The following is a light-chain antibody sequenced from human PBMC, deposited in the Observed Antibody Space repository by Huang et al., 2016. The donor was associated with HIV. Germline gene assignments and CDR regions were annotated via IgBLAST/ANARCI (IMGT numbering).Light chain of an antibody. Sequence: DIQMTQSPSTLSASVGDRVAITCMASQSISSWLAWYQQKPGKAPKLLIYKASSLESGVPSRFSGSGSGTEFTLTINSLQPDDFGTYYCQQYNRLLTFGGGTKVEIK. V-gene: IGKV1-5*03. CDR1: QSISSW. J-gene: IGKJ4*01. CDR2: KAS. CDR3: QQYNRLLT.